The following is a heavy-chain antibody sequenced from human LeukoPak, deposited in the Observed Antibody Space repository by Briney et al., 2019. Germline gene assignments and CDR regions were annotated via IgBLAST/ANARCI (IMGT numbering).Heavy chain of an antibody. J-gene: IGHJ6*02. V-gene: IGHV3-20*04. CDR2: INWNGGST. CDR3: ARWGSGDYDYYYYGMDV. D-gene: IGHD4-17*01. Sequence: PGGSLRLSCAASGFTFDDYGTSWVRQAPGKGLEWVSGINWNGGSTGYADSVKGRFTISRDNAKNSLYLQMNSLRAEDTALYYCARWGSGDYDYYYYGMDVWGQGTTVTVSS. CDR1: GFTFDDYG.